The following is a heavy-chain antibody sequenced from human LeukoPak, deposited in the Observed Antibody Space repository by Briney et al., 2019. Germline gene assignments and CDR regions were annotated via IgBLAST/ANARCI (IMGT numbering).Heavy chain of an antibody. V-gene: IGHV3-7*01. D-gene: IGHD2-21*02. CDR1: GFTFSSYW. Sequence: GGSLRLSCAASGFTFSSYWMSWVRQAPGKGLEWVANIKQDGSEEYYVDSVKGRFTISRDNAKNSLYLQMNSLRAEDTAVYYCASDRTPYCGGDCYFDYWGQGTLVTVSS. CDR3: ASDRTPYCGGDCYFDY. CDR2: IKQDGSEE. J-gene: IGHJ4*02.